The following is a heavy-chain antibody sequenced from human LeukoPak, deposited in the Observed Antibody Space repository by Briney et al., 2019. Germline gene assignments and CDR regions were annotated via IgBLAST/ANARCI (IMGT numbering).Heavy chain of an antibody. Sequence: SETLSLTCGVFGESFSGDFWTWIRQAPGKGLEWIGEINHSGRTNYNPSLTSRVTISVDTSMNQLSLKMRSVTAADTAVYYCARGQYDSGGYHYGIRAFYFDYWGQGTLVTVSS. CDR3: ARGQYDSGGYHYGIRAFYFDY. D-gene: IGHD3-22*01. J-gene: IGHJ4*02. CDR1: GESFSGDF. V-gene: IGHV4-34*01. CDR2: INHSGRT.